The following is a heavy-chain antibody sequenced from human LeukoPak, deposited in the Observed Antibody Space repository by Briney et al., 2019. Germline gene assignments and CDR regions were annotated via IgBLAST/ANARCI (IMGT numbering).Heavy chain of an antibody. CDR2: IKQDGSEK. CDR1: GFTFSSYW. J-gene: IGHJ4*02. D-gene: IGHD5-18*01. Sequence: GGSPRLSCAASGFTFSSYWMSWVRQAPGKGLEWVANIKQDGSEKYYVDSVKGRFTISRDNAKNSVYLQMNRLRVEDTAVYYCAKSEGYIPSYWGQGTLVTVSS. V-gene: IGHV3-7*01. CDR3: AKSEGYIPSY.